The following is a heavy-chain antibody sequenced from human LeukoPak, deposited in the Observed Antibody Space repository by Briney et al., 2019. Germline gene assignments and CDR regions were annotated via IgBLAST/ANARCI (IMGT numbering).Heavy chain of an antibody. V-gene: IGHV3-33*01. J-gene: IGHJ4*02. Sequence: GRSLRLPCAASGFTFSSYGMHWVRQAPGKGLEGVAVIWYDGSNKYYADSVKGRFPFSRDNSKNTLYLQMNSLRAEDRAVYYCARRSGVDYWGQGTLVTVSS. CDR2: IWYDGSNK. CDR1: GFTFSSYG. CDR3: ARRSGVDY. D-gene: IGHD2-15*01.